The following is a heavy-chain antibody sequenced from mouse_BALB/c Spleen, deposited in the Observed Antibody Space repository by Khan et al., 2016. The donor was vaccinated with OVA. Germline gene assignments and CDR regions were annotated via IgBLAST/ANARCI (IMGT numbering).Heavy chain of an antibody. CDR3: SRSGYGFGAY. CDR2: INPGSGGT. Sequence: VQLKQSGAELVRPGTSVKVSCKASGYAFSNYLIEWLKQRPGQGLEWIGVINPGSGGTKYNEKFKDKATLTADTSSSTAYMQLSSLTSDDSALYFCSRSGYGFGAYWGPGTLVTVSA. J-gene: IGHJ3*01. D-gene: IGHD3-2*02. V-gene: IGHV1-54*01. CDR1: GYAFSNYL.